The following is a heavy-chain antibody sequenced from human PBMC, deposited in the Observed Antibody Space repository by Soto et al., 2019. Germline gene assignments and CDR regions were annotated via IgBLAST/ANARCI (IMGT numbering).Heavy chain of an antibody. D-gene: IGHD3-3*01. CDR1: GYTFTSYD. CDR3: ARAYYDFWSGYYIPFDY. CDR2: MNPNSGNT. J-gene: IGHJ4*02. Sequence: QVQLVQSGAEVKKPGASVEVSCKASGYTFTSYDINWVRQATGQGLEWMGWMNPNSGNTGYAQKFQGRVTMTRNTSISTAYMELSSLRSEDTAVYYCARAYYDFWSGYYIPFDYWVQGTLVTVSS. V-gene: IGHV1-8*01.